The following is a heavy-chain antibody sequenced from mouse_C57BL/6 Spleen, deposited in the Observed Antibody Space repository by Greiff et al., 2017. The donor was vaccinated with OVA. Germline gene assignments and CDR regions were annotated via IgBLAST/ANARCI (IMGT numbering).Heavy chain of an antibody. Sequence: VQLQQSGPELVKPGASVKISCKASGYTFTDYYMNWVKQSHGKSLEWIGDINPNNGGTSYNQKFKGKATLTVDKSSSTAYMELRSLTSEASAVYYCESSGSSSYEIAYWGQGTLVTVSA. D-gene: IGHD1-1*01. CDR1: GYTFTDYY. CDR3: ESSGSSSYEIAY. CDR2: INPNNGGT. J-gene: IGHJ3*01. V-gene: IGHV1-26*01.